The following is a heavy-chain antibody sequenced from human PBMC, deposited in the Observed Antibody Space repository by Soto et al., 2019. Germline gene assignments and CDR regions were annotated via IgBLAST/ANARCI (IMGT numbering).Heavy chain of an antibody. CDR2: INPNSGGT. J-gene: IGHJ6*02. Sequence: QVQLVQSGAEVKKPGASVKVSCKASGYTFTGYYMHWVRQAPGQGLEWMGWINPNSGGTNYAQKFQGWVTMTRDTSISTAYLELSRLRSDDTAVYYCARGMGAYCSSTSCYYYYYYGMDVWGQGTTVTVSS. CDR3: ARGMGAYCSSTSCYYYYYYGMDV. V-gene: IGHV1-2*04. CDR1: GYTFTGYY. D-gene: IGHD2-2*01.